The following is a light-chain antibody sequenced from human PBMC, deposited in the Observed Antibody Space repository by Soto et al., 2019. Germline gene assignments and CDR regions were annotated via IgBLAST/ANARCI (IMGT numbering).Light chain of an antibody. CDR2: TNN. CDR3: ATWDDNRKGV. Sequence: QSVVTQPPSASGTPGQRITISCSGSSSNIESHPVNWFQQVPGAAPKLLIKTNNQRPSGVPDRFSGSKSGASASLAISGLQPEDEATYYCATWDDNRKGVFGTGTKLTVL. CDR1: SSNIESHP. V-gene: IGLV1-44*01. J-gene: IGLJ1*01.